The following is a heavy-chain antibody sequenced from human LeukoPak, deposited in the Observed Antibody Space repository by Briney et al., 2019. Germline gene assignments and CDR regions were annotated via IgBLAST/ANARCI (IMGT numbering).Heavy chain of an antibody. CDR2: IYYSGST. CDR1: GGSISSSSYY. D-gene: IGHD3-16*02. J-gene: IGHJ5*02. CDR3: AATPYDYVWGSYRYGVWFDP. V-gene: IGHV4-39*07. Sequence: PSETLSLTCTVSGGSISSSSYYWGWIRQPPGKGLEWIGSIYYSGSTYYNPSLKSRVTISVDTSKNQFSLKLSSVTAADTAVYYCAATPYDYVWGSYRYGVWFDPWGQGTLVTVSS.